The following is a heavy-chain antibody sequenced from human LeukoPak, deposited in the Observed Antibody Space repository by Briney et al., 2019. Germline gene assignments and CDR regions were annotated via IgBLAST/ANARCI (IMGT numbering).Heavy chain of an antibody. J-gene: IGHJ4*02. CDR3: AKDLRF. Sequence: GGSLSFSWAASGFTFSSIAMSWVGQAPGKGLEWVSAISGSGGSTYYADSVKGRFTISRDNSKNTLSLQMNSLRAEDTAVYYCAKDLRFWGQGTLVTVSS. D-gene: IGHD3-16*01. CDR2: ISGSGGST. CDR1: GFTFSSIA. V-gene: IGHV3-23*01.